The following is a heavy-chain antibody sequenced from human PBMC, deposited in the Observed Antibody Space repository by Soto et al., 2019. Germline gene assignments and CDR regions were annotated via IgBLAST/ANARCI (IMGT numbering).Heavy chain of an antibody. V-gene: IGHV6-1*01. CDR1: GDSVSGNSAA. CDR3: ARVVAGTNGFDY. Sequence: PSQTLSLTCAISGDSVSGNSAAWTWIRQSPSRGLEWLGRTYYRSKWYSDFALSVRSRIIFNPDTSKNQFSLQLNSVTPEDTAVYYCARVVAGTNGFDYWGQGTLVTVSS. D-gene: IGHD2-8*01. J-gene: IGHJ4*02. CDR2: TYYRSKWYS.